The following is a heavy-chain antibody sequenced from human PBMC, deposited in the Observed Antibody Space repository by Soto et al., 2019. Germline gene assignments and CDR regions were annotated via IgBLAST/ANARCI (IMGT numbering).Heavy chain of an antibody. Sequence: SETLSLTCTVSGGSISSYYWSWIRQPPGKGLEWIGYIYYSGSTNYNPSLKSRVTISVDTSKNQFSLKLSSVTAADTAVCYCASGEAGYYYDSSGYTVTPSSFDIWGQGTMVTVSS. CDR2: IYYSGST. CDR3: ASGEAGYYYDSSGYTVTPSSFDI. J-gene: IGHJ3*02. V-gene: IGHV4-59*01. D-gene: IGHD3-22*01. CDR1: GGSISSYY.